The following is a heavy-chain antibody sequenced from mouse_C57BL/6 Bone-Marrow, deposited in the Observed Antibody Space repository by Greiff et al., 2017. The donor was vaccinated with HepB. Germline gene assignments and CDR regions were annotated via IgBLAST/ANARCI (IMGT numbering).Heavy chain of an antibody. V-gene: IGHV1-61*01. Sequence: QVQLKESGAELVRPGSSVKLSCKASGYTFTSYWMDWVKQRPGQGLEWIGNIYPSDSETHYNQKFKDKATLTVDKSSSTAYMQLSSLTSEDSAVYYCARGYYDYEAWFAYWGQGTLVTVSA. CDR3: ARGYYDYEAWFAY. J-gene: IGHJ3*01. CDR1: GYTFTSYW. D-gene: IGHD2-4*01. CDR2: IYPSDSET.